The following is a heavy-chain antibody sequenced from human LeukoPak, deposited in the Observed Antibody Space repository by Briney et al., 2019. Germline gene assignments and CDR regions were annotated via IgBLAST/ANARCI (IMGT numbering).Heavy chain of an antibody. CDR2: IYYSGST. J-gene: IGHJ4*02. CDR1: GGSISSSSYY. D-gene: IGHD3-22*01. V-gene: IGHV4-39*07. Sequence: SETLSLTCTVSGGSISSSSYYWGWIRQPPGKGLEWIGSIYYSGSTYYNPSLKSRVTISVVTSKNQFSLKLSSLTAADTAVYYCARVTGYMIEDYFDYWGQGTLVTVSS. CDR3: ARVTGYMIEDYFDY.